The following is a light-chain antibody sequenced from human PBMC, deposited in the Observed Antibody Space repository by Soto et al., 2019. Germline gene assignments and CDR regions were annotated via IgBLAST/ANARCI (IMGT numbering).Light chain of an antibody. CDR2: AAS. J-gene: IGKJ3*01. V-gene: IGKV1-33*01. CDR3: QQYDNLPPGIT. CDR1: QSIANY. Sequence: DIPMTQSPSSLSASVGDRVTITCRASQSIANYLNWYQQKPGTAPKLLIFAASSLQSGVPSRLSGSGSGTDFTFTISSLQPEDIATYYCQQYDNLPPGITFGPGTKVDI.